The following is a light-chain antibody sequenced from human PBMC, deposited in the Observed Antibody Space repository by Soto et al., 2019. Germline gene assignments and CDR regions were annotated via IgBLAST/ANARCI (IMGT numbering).Light chain of an antibody. V-gene: IGKV1-39*01. J-gene: IGKJ5*01. CDR1: RNVSIY. Sequence: EIPLTQSPSSLAASVGDRLTLTCRASRNVSIYLNWYQHKPGKGPTLLIHATSNLQIGVPSRFSGSGSGTEFTLTISSLEPEDFGTYYCPQSYKMLSFGQGTRLVMK. CDR2: ATS. CDR3: PQSYKMLS.